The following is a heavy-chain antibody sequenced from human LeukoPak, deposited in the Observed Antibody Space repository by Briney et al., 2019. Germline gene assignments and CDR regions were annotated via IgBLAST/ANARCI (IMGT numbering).Heavy chain of an antibody. CDR2: INPNNGGT. D-gene: IGHD1-26*01. J-gene: IGHJ4*02. V-gene: IGHV1-2*02. CDR1: GYTFTVHY. Sequence: ASVKVSCKASGYTFTVHYMHWVRQAPGQGIEWMGWINPNNGGTNYAQKFQGRVTITRDTSISTAYMELIRLRSDDTAVYYCARGYALYSGRYIDFDYWGQGTLVTVSS. CDR3: ARGYALYSGRYIDFDY.